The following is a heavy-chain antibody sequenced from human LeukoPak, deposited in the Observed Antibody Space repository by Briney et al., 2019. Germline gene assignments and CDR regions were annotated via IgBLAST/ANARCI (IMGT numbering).Heavy chain of an antibody. CDR1: GYTFTSYD. D-gene: IGHD6-13*01. V-gene: IGHV1-8*01. CDR3: ARVSSSSWYYYYYYMDV. J-gene: IGHJ6*03. Sequence: ASVTVSCKASGYTFTSYDINWVRQATGQGLEWMGWMNPNSGNTGYAQKFQGRVTMTRNTSISTAYMELSSLRSEDTAVYYCARVSSSSWYYYYYYMDVWGKGTTVTVSS. CDR2: MNPNSGNT.